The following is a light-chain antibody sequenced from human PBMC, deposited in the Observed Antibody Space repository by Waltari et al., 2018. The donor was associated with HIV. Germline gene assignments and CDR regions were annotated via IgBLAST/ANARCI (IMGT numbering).Light chain of an antibody. CDR3: QQADSFPVT. CDR1: QDISTW. CDR2: AAS. J-gene: IGKJ5*01. Sequence: DIQLTQSPSSVSASVGDIVTITCRASQDISTWLAWYQQKPGKAPRLLIYAASTLQSGVPSRFRGSGSATDFTLTINSAQPEDFATYYCQQADSFPVTFGQGTRLDFK. V-gene: IGKV1-12*01.